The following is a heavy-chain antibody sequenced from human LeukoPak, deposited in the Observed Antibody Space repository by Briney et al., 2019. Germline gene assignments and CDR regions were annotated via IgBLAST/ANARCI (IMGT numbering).Heavy chain of an antibody. CDR3: ARDLLSSASGSGGLDAFDI. CDR1: GFTVSSNY. Sequence: PGGSLRLSCAASGFTVSSNYMSWVRQAPGKGLEWVSVIYSGGSTYYADSVKGRFTISRDNSKNTLYLQMNSLRAEDTAVYYCARDLLSSASGSGGLDAFDIWGQGTMVTVSS. V-gene: IGHV3-53*01. J-gene: IGHJ3*02. D-gene: IGHD3-10*01. CDR2: IYSGGST.